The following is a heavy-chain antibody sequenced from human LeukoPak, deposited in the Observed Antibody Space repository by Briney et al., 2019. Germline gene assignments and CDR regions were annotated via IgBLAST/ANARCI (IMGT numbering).Heavy chain of an antibody. Sequence: PGRSLRLSCAASGFTFSSYAMHWVRQAPGKGLEWVAVISYDGSNKYYADSVKGRFTISRDNAKNTLYLQMNSLRAEDTAVYYCARAAFDWGSSKYYYYMDVWGKGTTVTVSS. CDR3: ARAAFDWGSSKYYYYMDV. D-gene: IGHD3-9*01. V-gene: IGHV3-30-3*01. CDR2: ISYDGSNK. J-gene: IGHJ6*03. CDR1: GFTFSSYA.